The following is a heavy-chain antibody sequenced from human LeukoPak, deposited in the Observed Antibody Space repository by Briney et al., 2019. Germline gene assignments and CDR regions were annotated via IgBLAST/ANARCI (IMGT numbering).Heavy chain of an antibody. Sequence: SETLSLTCTVSGGSSSSYYWSWIRQPPGKRLEWIGYIYYSGSTYSNPSLKSRVTISVDTSKNQFSLKLSSVTAADTAVYYCASATPNLSSLGVCSHWGQGTLVTVSS. CDR3: ASATPNLSSLGVCSH. V-gene: IGHV4-59*01. CDR1: GGSSSSYY. D-gene: IGHD2-8*01. CDR2: IYYSGST. J-gene: IGHJ4*02.